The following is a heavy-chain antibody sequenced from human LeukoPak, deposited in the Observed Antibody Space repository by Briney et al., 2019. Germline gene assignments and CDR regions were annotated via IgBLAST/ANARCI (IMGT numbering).Heavy chain of an antibody. CDR3: ARWGSGYYDFWSGYSGNPGDAFDI. V-gene: IGHV3-53*01. CDR2: IYSGGST. CDR1: GFTVSSNY. J-gene: IGHJ3*02. Sequence: PGGSLRLSCAASGFTVSSNYMSWVRQAPGKGLEWVSVIYSGGSTYYADSVKGRFTISRDNSKNTLYLQMNSLRAEDTAVYYCARWGSGYYDFWSGYSGNPGDAFDIWGQGTMVTVSS. D-gene: IGHD3-3*01.